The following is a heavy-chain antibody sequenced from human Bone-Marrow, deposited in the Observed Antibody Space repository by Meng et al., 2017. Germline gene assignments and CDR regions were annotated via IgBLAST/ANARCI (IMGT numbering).Heavy chain of an antibody. D-gene: IGHD1-26*01. J-gene: IGHJ4*02. CDR3: ATNVGGVGIDY. Sequence: QVELVVCCGGLVKPWGPLRLCCGAYGFTFRDYYMSWLRLAPGKGLEWVSYIRSSGSTIYYADSVKGRFTIYRDNDKNSLYLQMTSLRAEDTAVYYCATNVGGVGIDYWGQGTLVTVSS. CDR2: IRSSGSTI. CDR1: GFTFRDYY. V-gene: IGHV3-11*01.